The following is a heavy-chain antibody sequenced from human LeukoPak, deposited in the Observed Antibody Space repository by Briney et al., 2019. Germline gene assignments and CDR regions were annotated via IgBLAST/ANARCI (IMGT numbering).Heavy chain of an antibody. CDR1: GYRFTVYY. Sequence: GASVKVSCKTSGYRFTVYYLHWVRQAPGQGLEWMGWINPNSGGTNYAQKFQGRVTMTRDTSISTAYMELSRLRSDDTAVYYCARDHLKRYTNLGYWGQGTLVTVSS. CDR3: ARDHLKRYTNLGY. CDR2: INPNSGGT. J-gene: IGHJ4*02. V-gene: IGHV1-2*02. D-gene: IGHD3-9*01.